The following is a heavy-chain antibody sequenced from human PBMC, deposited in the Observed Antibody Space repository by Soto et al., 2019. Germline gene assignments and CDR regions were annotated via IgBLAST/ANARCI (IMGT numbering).Heavy chain of an antibody. J-gene: IGHJ6*02. CDR2: IYSGGST. V-gene: IGHV3-53*01. Sequence: GPLRLSCAASVFTFSSNYMSWVRQAPGKGLEWVSVIYSGGSTYYADSVKGRFTISRDNSKNTLYLQMNSLRAEDTAVYYCAREAYYYGMDVWGQGTTVTVSS. CDR3: AREAYYYGMDV. CDR1: VFTFSSNY.